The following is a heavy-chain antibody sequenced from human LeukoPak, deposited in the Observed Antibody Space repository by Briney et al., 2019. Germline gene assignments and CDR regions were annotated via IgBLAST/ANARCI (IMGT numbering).Heavy chain of an antibody. Sequence: GGSLRLSCEASGFIFSNYDMHWVRQAPGKGLEWVAVISYEGNNIYYADYVKGRFTISRDNSKNTLYLQMNSLRAEDTAVYYCAKDSRLVPASKSALDYWGQGTLVTVSS. CDR1: GFIFSNYD. CDR2: ISYEGNNI. D-gene: IGHD2-2*01. CDR3: AKDSRLVPASKSALDY. V-gene: IGHV3-30-3*01. J-gene: IGHJ4*02.